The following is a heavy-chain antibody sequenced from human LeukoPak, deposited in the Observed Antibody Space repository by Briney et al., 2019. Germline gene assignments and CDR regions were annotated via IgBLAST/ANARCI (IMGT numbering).Heavy chain of an antibody. CDR3: ARDLPRSGYDYYYYYGMDV. CDR2: IKQDGSEK. V-gene: IGHV3-7*05. CDR1: GLTVSSNY. Sequence: PGGSLRLSCAASGLTVSSNYMSWVRQAPGKGLEWVANIKQDGSEKYYVDSVKGRFTISRDNAQNSLYLQMNGLRAEDTAVYYCARDLPRSGYDYYYYYGMDVWGQGTTVTVSS. J-gene: IGHJ6*02. D-gene: IGHD5-12*01.